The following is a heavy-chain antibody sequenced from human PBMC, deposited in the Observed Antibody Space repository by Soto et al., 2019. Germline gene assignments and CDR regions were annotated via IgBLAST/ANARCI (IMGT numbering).Heavy chain of an antibody. CDR2: MNPFSGNA. CDR1: GYTFTSYD. Sequence: QVQLVQSGAEVKKPGASVRVSCKASGYTFTSYDIYWVRQATGQGLERMGWMNPFSGNAVYTQKFQDRVTMTRDTSITTAYMEMSGLRSEDTAVYYCTRGQGNHWGQGSLVTVSS. CDR3: TRGQGNH. J-gene: IGHJ4*02. V-gene: IGHV1-8*01.